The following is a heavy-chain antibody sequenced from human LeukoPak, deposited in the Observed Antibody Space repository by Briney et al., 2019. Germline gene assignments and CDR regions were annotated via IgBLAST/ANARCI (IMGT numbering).Heavy chain of an antibody. V-gene: IGHV3-30-3*01. Sequence: KTGGSLRLSCAASGFTFSNYAMSWVRQAPGKGLEWVAVISYDGSNKYYADSVKGRFTISRDNSKNTLYLQMNSLRAEDTAVYYCARDSRRVYSSSWDFDPWGQGTLVTVSS. D-gene: IGHD6-13*01. J-gene: IGHJ5*02. CDR1: GFTFSNYA. CDR2: ISYDGSNK. CDR3: ARDSRRVYSSSWDFDP.